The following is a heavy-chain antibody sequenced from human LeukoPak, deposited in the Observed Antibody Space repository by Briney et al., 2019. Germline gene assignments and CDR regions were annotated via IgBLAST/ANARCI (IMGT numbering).Heavy chain of an antibody. V-gene: IGHV3-66*01. J-gene: IGHJ5*02. CDR1: GFTVSSNY. CDR2: IYSGGST. Sequence: PGGSLRLSCAASGFTVSSNYMSWVRQAPGKGLEWVSVIYSGGSTYYADSVKGRFTISRDSSKNTLYLQMNSLRAEDTAVYYCASSSGWYNWFDPWGQGTLVTVSS. D-gene: IGHD6-19*01. CDR3: ASSSGWYNWFDP.